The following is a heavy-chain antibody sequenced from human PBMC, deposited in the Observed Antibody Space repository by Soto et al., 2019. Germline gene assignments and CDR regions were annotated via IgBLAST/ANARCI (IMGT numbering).Heavy chain of an antibody. CDR1: GYPFTNYA. J-gene: IGHJ6*02. Sequence: ASVKVSCKASGYPFTNYAVHWVRQAPGQRLEWMGWIDADNGDTKYSQKLQGRVTIIRDASASTVYMELTSLRSEDTAVYYCARGGVVTPIYYYSGMDVWGQGTTVTVSS. CDR2: IDADNGDT. D-gene: IGHD4-4*01. V-gene: IGHV1-3*01. CDR3: ARGGVVTPIYYYSGMDV.